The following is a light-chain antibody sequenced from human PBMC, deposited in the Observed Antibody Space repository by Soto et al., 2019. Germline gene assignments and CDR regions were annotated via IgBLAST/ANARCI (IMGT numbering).Light chain of an antibody. CDR2: GTS. V-gene: IGKV3-15*01. CDR3: QQYHIYPLT. Sequence: IVMTQSPATLSVSPGERATLSCRASQSVSSNLAWYQQKPGQAPRLLIYGTSGRATGIPARFSGSGSDTEFTRTISNLQSEELAVYFSQQYHIYPLTFGGGTRVGIK. CDR1: QSVSSN. J-gene: IGKJ4*01.